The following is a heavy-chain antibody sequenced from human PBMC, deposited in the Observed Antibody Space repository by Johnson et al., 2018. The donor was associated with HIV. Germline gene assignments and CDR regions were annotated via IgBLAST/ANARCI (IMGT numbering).Heavy chain of an antibody. J-gene: IGHJ3*02. V-gene: IGHV3-13*01. Sequence: EVQLVESGGGVVQPGRSLRLSCGASGFTFSSYDMHWVRQGTGKGLEWVSAIGTAGDTYYPGSVTGRFTISRENAKNSLYLQMNSLRAGDTAVYYCERESPGYAFDIWGQGTMVTVSS. D-gene: IGHD1-1*01. CDR2: IGTAGDT. CDR3: ERESPGYAFDI. CDR1: GFTFSSYD.